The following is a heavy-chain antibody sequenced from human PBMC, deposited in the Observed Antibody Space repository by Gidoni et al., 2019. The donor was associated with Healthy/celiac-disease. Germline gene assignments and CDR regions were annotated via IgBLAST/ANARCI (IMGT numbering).Heavy chain of an antibody. V-gene: IGHV4-61*02. D-gene: IGHD4-17*01. CDR1: GGSISSGSYY. CDR2: IYTSGST. Sequence: QVQLQESGPGLVKPSQPLSLTCTVPGGSISSGSYYWSWIRQPAGKGLEWIGRIYTSGSTNYNPSLKSRVTISVDTSKNQFSLKLSSVTAADTAVYYCAREMTTGGRVDYWGQGTLVTVSS. J-gene: IGHJ4*02. CDR3: AREMTTGGRVDY.